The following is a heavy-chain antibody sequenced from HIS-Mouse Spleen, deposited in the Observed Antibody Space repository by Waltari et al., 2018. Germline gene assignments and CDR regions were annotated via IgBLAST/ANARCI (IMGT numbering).Heavy chain of an antibody. D-gene: IGHD4-17*01. V-gene: IGHV1-2*02. CDR1: GSTFTGSY. CDR2: INPNSGGT. J-gene: IGHJ5*02. Sequence: QVQLAQSGAAVKKPGASVKVSCKASGSTFTGSYMHWVRQAPGQGLEWMGWINPNSGGTNYAQKFQGRVTMTRDTSISTAYMELSRLRSDDTAVYYCARDGYGDYANWFDPWGQGTLVTVSS. CDR3: ARDGYGDYANWFDP.